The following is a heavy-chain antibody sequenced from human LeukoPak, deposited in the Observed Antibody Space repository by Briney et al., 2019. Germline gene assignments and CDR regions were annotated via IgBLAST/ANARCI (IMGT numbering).Heavy chain of an antibody. CDR2: ISYDGSNK. V-gene: IGHV3-30*04. Sequence: PGRSLRLSCAASGFTFSSYAMHWVRQAPGKGLEWVALISYDGSNKYYADSVKGRFTISRDNSKNTLYLQMNILRVEDTAVYYCASGMIEFDYWGQGTLVTVSS. J-gene: IGHJ4*02. CDR1: GFTFSSYA. CDR3: ASGMIEFDY. D-gene: IGHD1-14*01.